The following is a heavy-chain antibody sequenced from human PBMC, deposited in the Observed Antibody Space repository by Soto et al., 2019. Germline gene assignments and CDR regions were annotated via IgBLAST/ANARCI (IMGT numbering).Heavy chain of an antibody. J-gene: IGHJ4*02. CDR1: EFTFSSYE. CDR2: ISSTGTSM. V-gene: IGHV3-48*03. Sequence: VQLVESGGDLVQPGGSLRLSCAASEFTFSSYEMNWVRQAPGKGLEWVSYISSTGTSMDYADSVKGRFTISRDNAKNSLHLQLNSLRDEDTAVYYCARETHFIDYWGQGTLVSVSA. CDR3: ARETHFIDY.